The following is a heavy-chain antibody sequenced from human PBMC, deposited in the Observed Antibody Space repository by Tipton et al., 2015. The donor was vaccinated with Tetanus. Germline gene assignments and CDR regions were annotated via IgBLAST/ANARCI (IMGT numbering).Heavy chain of an antibody. J-gene: IGHJ3*02. Sequence: SLRLSCAASGFTFSDYYMSWIRQAPGKGLEWVSYISSSGSTIYYADCVKGRFTISRDNAKNSLYLQMNSLRAEDTAVYYCARPYGSGSDDAFDIWGQGTMVTVSS. CDR2: ISSSGSTI. CDR3: ARPYGSGSDDAFDI. V-gene: IGHV3-11*01. CDR1: GFTFSDYY. D-gene: IGHD3-10*01.